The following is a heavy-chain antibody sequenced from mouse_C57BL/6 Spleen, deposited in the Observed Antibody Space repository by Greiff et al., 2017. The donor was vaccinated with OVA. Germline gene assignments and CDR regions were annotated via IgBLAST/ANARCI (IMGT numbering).Heavy chain of an antibody. Sequence: ESGAELVKPGASVKISCKASGYAFSSYWMNWVKQRPGKGLEWIGQIYPGDGDTNYNGKFKGKATLTADKSSSTAYMQLSSLTSEDSAVYFCARPGSSPWDYWGQGTSVTVSS. CDR2: IYPGDGDT. CDR3: ARPGSSPWDY. V-gene: IGHV1-80*01. CDR1: GYAFSSYW. D-gene: IGHD1-1*01. J-gene: IGHJ4*01.